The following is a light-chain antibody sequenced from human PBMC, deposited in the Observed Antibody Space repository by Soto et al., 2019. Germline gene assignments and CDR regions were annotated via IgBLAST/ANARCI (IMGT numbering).Light chain of an antibody. V-gene: IGLV2-14*01. CDR1: SSDVGGYNY. J-gene: IGLJ1*01. CDR3: SSYTSSRTPLDV. Sequence: QSALTQPASVSGSPGQSITISCTGTSSDVGGYNYVSWYQQHPGKAPKLMIYDVSNRPSGVYNRFAGSKSGNTASLTIPGLQAEDEADYYCSSYTSSRTPLDVVGTGTTLTVL. CDR2: DVS.